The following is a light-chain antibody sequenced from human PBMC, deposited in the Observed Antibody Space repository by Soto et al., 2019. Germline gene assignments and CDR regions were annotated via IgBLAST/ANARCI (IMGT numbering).Light chain of an antibody. CDR1: TSNIGADYD. J-gene: IGLJ1*01. CDR3: QSYDSSLINYV. Sequence: QSVLAQPPSVSGAPGQRVTISCTGSTSNIGADYDVHWYQQLPGTAPKLLIYGSSDRPSGVPDRFSGSKSGTSASLAITGLQAEDEADYYCQSYDSSLINYVFGTGTKVTAL. CDR2: GSS. V-gene: IGLV1-40*01.